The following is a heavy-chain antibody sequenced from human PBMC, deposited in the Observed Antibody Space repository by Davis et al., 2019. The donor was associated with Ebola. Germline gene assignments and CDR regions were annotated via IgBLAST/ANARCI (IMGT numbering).Heavy chain of an antibody. Sequence: GESLKISCTASGFTFGDYAMSWFRQAPGKGLEWVGFIRSKAYGGTTEYAASVKGRFTISRDDSKSIAYLQMNSLKTEDTAVYYCTRVNTIFGVVTKPCDYWGQGTLVTVSS. J-gene: IGHJ4*02. CDR3: TRVNTIFGVVTKPCDY. CDR1: GFTFGDYA. D-gene: IGHD3-3*01. CDR2: IRSKAYGGTT. V-gene: IGHV3-49*03.